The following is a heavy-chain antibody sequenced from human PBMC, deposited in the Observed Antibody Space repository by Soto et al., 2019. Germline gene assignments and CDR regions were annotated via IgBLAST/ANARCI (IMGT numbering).Heavy chain of an antibody. CDR1: GGSFSNTIYY. CDR2: IYYNGNA. CDR3: ARHMRAVASPLGY. Sequence: SETLSLTCSVSGGSFSNTIYYWAWIRQPPGKGLEWIGSIYYNGNAFYNPSLKSRVTISVDPSKSQFSLKVTSVTAADTAVYYCARHMRAVASPLGYWGQGALVTVSS. V-gene: IGHV4-39*01. D-gene: IGHD6-19*01. J-gene: IGHJ4*02.